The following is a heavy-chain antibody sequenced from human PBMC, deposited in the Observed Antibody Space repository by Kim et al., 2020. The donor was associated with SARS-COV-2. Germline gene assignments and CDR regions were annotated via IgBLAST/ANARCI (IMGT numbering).Heavy chain of an antibody. Sequence: DSVKGRFTISRDNAQNSLYLQMHGLRDEDTAVYYCARDPAMIVVAESPSWGQGTLVTVSS. V-gene: IGHV3-48*02. D-gene: IGHD3-22*01. J-gene: IGHJ4*02. CDR3: ARDPAMIVVAESPS.